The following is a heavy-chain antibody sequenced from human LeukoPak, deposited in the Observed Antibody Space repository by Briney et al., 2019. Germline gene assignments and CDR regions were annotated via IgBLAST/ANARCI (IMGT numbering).Heavy chain of an antibody. V-gene: IGHV3-23*01. D-gene: IGHD3-22*01. CDR3: AKARSGYYWNFDY. J-gene: IGHJ4*02. CDR1: GFTFSSYA. CDR2: ISGSGGST. Sequence: GGSLRLSCAASGFTFSSYAMSWVRQAPGKGLEWVSAISGSGGSTYYADSVKGRFTISRDNSRNTLYLQMNSLRAEDTAVYYCAKARSGYYWNFDYWGQGTLVTVSS.